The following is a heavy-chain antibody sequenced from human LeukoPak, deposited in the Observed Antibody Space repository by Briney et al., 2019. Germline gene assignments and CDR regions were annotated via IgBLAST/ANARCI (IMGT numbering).Heavy chain of an antibody. Sequence: SETLSLTCTVSGGSIRSYYWSWIRQPAGKGLEWIGRIYTSGSTNYNPSLKSRVTMSVDTSKNQFSLKLSSVTAADTAVYYCARESRITMVRGVICWFDPWGQGTLVTVSS. J-gene: IGHJ5*02. D-gene: IGHD3-10*01. V-gene: IGHV4-4*07. CDR3: ARESRITMVRGVICWFDP. CDR1: GGSIRSYY. CDR2: IYTSGST.